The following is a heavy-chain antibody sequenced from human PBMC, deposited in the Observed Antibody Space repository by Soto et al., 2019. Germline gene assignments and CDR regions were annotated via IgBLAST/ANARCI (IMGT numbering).Heavy chain of an antibody. CDR2: IYYSGST. Sequence: PSETLSLTCTVSGGSISSYYWSWIRQPPGEGLEWIGYIYYSGSTYYNPSLKSRVTISVDTSKNQFSLKLSSVTAADTAVYYCSGVPAAMGYYYGMDVWGQGTTVTVSS. V-gene: IGHV4-59*04. CDR3: SGVPAAMGYYYGMDV. CDR1: GGSISSYY. D-gene: IGHD2-2*01. J-gene: IGHJ6*02.